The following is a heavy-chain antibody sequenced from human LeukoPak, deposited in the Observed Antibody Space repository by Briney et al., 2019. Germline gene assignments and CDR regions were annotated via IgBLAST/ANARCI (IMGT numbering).Heavy chain of an antibody. CDR2: IYTRGST. D-gene: IGHD2-15*01. CDR1: GGSINNYY. CDR3: ARGRYCSADSCSGGDAFDI. J-gene: IGHJ3*02. V-gene: IGHV4-4*07. Sequence: SETLSLTCTVSGGSINNYYWSWIRQPAGKGLEWIGRIYTRGSTNYNPSLKSRVTMSVDTSKNQFSLKLSSVTAADTAVYYCARGRYCSADSCSGGDAFDIWGQGTMITVSS.